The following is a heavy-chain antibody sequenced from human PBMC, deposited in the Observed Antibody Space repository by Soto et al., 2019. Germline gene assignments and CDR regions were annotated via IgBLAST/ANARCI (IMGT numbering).Heavy chain of an antibody. CDR1: GGSISSYF. Sequence: QVQLQESGPRLVKPSETLSLTCTVSGGSISSYFWSWIRQPPGEGLEWIGYIFYSGTTNYSPSLKSRVTMSPGTAKNQFSLNLTSVTAADTAVYYCARGRGGTYDAFDIWGQGTMVTVSS. D-gene: IGHD1-26*01. CDR2: IFYSGTT. J-gene: IGHJ3*02. CDR3: ARGRGGTYDAFDI. V-gene: IGHV4-59*01.